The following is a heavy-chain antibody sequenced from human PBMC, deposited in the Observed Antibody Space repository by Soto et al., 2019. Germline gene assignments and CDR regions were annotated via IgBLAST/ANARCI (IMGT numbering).Heavy chain of an antibody. CDR1: GFNFQDYA. J-gene: IGHJ4*02. CDR3: AKVSYYDTSGYWGFDY. V-gene: IGHV3-9*01. D-gene: IGHD3-22*01. CDR2: ISWNSGNM. Sequence: EVQLAESGGGLVQPGRSLRLSCEVSGFNFQDYAMHWVRQAPGKGLEWVSAISWNSGNMDYAVSVRGRFTISRDNAKKSLYLQMDSLRPEDTALYYCAKVSYYDTSGYWGFDYWGQGTQVTVSS.